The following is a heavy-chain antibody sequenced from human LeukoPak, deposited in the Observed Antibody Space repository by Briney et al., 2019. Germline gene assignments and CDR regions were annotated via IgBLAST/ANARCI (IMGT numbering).Heavy chain of an antibody. CDR3: ARSRRYGDYMFDP. Sequence: GGSLRLPCAASGFTFSSYAMSWVRQAPGKGLEWVSAISGSGGSTYYADSVKGRFTISRDNSKNTLYLQMNSLRAEDTAVYYCARSRRYGDYMFDPWGQGTLVTVSS. D-gene: IGHD4-17*01. V-gene: IGHV3-23*01. CDR2: ISGSGGST. J-gene: IGHJ5*02. CDR1: GFTFSSYA.